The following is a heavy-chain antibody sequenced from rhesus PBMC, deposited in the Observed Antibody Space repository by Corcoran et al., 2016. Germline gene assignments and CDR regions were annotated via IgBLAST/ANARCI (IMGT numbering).Heavy chain of an antibody. D-gene: IGHD5-36*02. CDR2: IYGSIGST. V-gene: IGHV4S7*01. J-gene: IGHJ4*01. Sequence: QVQLQESGPGLVKPSETLSLTCAVSGGSLSSGYGCSWIRPPPGKGLEWIGHIYGSIGSTYYNPSLKSRVTISTDTSKNQFSLKLSSVTAADTAVYYCARRLATVTLSYFDYWGQGVLVTVSS. CDR3: ARRLATVTLSYFDY. CDR1: GGSLSSGYG.